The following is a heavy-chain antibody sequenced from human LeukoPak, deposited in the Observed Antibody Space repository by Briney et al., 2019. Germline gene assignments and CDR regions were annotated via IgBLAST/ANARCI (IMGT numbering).Heavy chain of an antibody. CDR1: GGSFSGYY. CDR3: ARGGKSYYYYGMDV. J-gene: IGHJ6*02. V-gene: IGHV4-34*01. CDR2: INHSGST. Sequence: SETLSLTCAVYGGSFSGYYWSWLRQPPGKGLEWIGEINHSGSTNYNPSLNSRVTISVDTSKNQFSLKLSSVTAADTAVYYCARGGKSYYYYGMDVWGQGTTVTVSS.